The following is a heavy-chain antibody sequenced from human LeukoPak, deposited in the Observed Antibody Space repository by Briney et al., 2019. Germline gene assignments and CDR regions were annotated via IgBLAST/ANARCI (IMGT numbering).Heavy chain of an antibody. V-gene: IGHV3-23*01. CDR2: ISGVGPGT. CDR1: GFAFNTYA. J-gene: IGHJ4*02. CDR3: ARGGLGTSCFN. D-gene: IGHD2-2*01. Sequence: PGGSLRLSCAASGFAFNTYAMTWVRQAPGKGLEWVSSISGVGPGTYYADSVKGRFTISRDNSKNTLYLQMDSLRTEDTAVYFCARGGLGTSCFNWGQRTLVTVSS.